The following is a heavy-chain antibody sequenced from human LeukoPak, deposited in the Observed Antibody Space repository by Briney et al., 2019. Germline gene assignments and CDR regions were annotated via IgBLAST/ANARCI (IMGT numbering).Heavy chain of an antibody. Sequence: SETLSLTCAVSGDSITSGGYSWSWIRQPPGKGLEWIGYIYQSGSTDYSPSLKSRVTISMDRSKNQFSLKLNSVTAADTAVYYCARFWGSYVNWFDPWGQGTLVTVSS. J-gene: IGHJ5*02. V-gene: IGHV4-30-2*01. CDR1: GDSITSGGYS. CDR3: ARFWGSYVNWFDP. D-gene: IGHD3-16*01. CDR2: IYQSGST.